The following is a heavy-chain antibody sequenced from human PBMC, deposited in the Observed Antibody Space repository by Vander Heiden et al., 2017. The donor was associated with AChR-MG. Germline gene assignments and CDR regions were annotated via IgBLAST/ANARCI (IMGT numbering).Heavy chain of an antibody. CDR3: ARHGGYGDPFDY. Sequence: QLQLQESGPGLVKPSETLSLSCTVSSGSISSYSYYWGWIRQPPGKGLEWIGTIYYSGNTYYNPSLKSRVTISVDTSKNQFSLKLSSVTAADTAVYYCARHGGYGDPFDYWGQGTLVTVSS. D-gene: IGHD4-17*01. CDR2: IYYSGNT. V-gene: IGHV4-39*01. CDR1: SGSISSYSYY. J-gene: IGHJ4*02.